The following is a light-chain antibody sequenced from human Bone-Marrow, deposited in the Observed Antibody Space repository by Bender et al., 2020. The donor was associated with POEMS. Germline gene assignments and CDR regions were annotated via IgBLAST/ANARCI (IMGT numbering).Light chain of an antibody. V-gene: IGLV2-23*02. CDR1: SRDVGSYNL. J-gene: IGLJ3*02. Sequence: QSALTQPASVSGSPGQSITISCTGSSRDVGSYNLVSWYQQHPGKAPKLIIFEVTKRPSGVSSRFSGSKSGNTASLTISGLQAEDEAHYYCCSYAGSSTWVFGGGTKLTVV. CDR3: CSYAGSSTWV. CDR2: EVT.